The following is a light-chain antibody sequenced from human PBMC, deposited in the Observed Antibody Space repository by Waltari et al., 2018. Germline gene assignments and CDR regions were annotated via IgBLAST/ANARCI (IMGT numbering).Light chain of an antibody. J-gene: IGKJ1*01. CDR1: QSVSSY. Sequence: EIVLTQSPATLSLSPGERATLSCRASQSVSSYLAWYQQKPGQAPRLLIYDASNRATGIPARFSGSGSVTDFTLTISSLEPEDFAVDYCQQRSNWPPWTFGQGTKVEIK. V-gene: IGKV3-11*01. CDR2: DAS. CDR3: QQRSNWPPWT.